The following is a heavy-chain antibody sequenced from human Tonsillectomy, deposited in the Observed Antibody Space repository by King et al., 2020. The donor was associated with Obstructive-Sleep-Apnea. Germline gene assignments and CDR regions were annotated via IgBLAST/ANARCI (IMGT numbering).Heavy chain of an antibody. D-gene: IGHD6-19*01. CDR3: AREAISGWYSFDY. J-gene: IGHJ4*02. CDR2: IYSGRP. V-gene: IGHV4-4*02. CDR1: GGSISSSHW. Sequence: VQLQESGPGLVRPSGTLSLTCAVSGGSISSSHWWSWVRQPPGKGLEWIGEIYSGRPNYNPSLQTRVTISADMSKNQISLQLTSVTAADTAVYYCAREAISGWYSFDYWGQGALVTVSS.